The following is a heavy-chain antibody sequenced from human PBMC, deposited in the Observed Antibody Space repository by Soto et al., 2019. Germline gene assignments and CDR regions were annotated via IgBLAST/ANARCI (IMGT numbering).Heavy chain of an antibody. CDR1: GYTFTSYD. CDR3: ARGRIIVAGGFDP. D-gene: IGHD6-19*01. V-gene: IGHV1-8*01. CDR2: MNPSTGNT. Sequence: QVQLVQSGAEVKKPGASVKVSCKASGYTFTSYDIIWVRQATGQGLEWMGSMNPSTGNTDSAEKFQGRLTMTRNTSISTVYMELSSLSFEDTAVYYCARGRIIVAGGFDPWGQGTLVTVSS. J-gene: IGHJ5*02.